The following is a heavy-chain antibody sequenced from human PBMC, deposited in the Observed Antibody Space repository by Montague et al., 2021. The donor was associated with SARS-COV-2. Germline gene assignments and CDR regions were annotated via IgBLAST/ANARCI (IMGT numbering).Heavy chain of an antibody. D-gene: IGHD3-22*01. V-gene: IGHV4-34*01. CDR2: INHRGST. J-gene: IGHJ4*02. Sequence: SETLFLTCTVSGGSISSYYWSWIRQPPGKGLEWIGEINHRGSTNYNPSLKSRVTISADTSKNQFSLKMTSVTAADTAVYYCARGRQHINMVVVVVTGGEYYFDFWGQGTLVAVSS. CDR1: GGSISSYY. CDR3: ARGRQHINMVVVVVTGGEYYFDF.